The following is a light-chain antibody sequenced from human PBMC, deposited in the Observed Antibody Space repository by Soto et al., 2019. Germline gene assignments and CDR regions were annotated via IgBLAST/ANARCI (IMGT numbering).Light chain of an antibody. Sequence: EIVLTQSPGTLSLSPGERATLSCRASQSVSSDYLSWYQQKPGQPPRLLIYVASYRATGTPDRFSGGGSGTDFTLTISRLEAEDFAVYYCQQYGSTPPVTFGGGTKVEIK. CDR2: VAS. J-gene: IGKJ4*01. CDR1: QSVSSDY. CDR3: QQYGSTPPVT. V-gene: IGKV3-20*01.